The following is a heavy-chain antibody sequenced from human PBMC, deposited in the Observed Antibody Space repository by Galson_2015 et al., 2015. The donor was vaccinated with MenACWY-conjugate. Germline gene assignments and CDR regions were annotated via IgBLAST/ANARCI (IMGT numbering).Heavy chain of an antibody. CDR3: ARSGTAYYYAMDV. CDR2: ISAYSGNT. J-gene: IGHJ6*02. Sequence: SVKVSCKASGYTFTNYGIIWVRQAPGQGLEWMGWISAYSGNTNYARKLQGRVTMTTDTSTSTAYMELRSLRSDDTAMYYCARSGTAYYYAMDVWGQGTTVTVSS. V-gene: IGHV1-18*01. D-gene: IGHD1-1*01. CDR1: GYTFTNYG.